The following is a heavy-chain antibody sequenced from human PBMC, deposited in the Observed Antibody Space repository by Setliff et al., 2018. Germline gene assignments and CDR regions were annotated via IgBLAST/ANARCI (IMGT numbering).Heavy chain of an antibody. CDR3: ARDPLPKHYDVVTGYYSVPNYYYMDV. V-gene: IGHV1-2*02. J-gene: IGHJ6*03. D-gene: IGHD3-9*01. CDR2: LNPKNNDT. Sequence: ASVKVSCKTSGYTFTDYYIHWVRQAPGEGLEWMGWLNPKNNDTSYAQKFLGRVTMTRDTSISAAYMELITLRSDDTALYYCARDPLPKHYDVVTGYYSVPNYYYMDVWGKGTTVTVSS. CDR1: GYTFTDYY.